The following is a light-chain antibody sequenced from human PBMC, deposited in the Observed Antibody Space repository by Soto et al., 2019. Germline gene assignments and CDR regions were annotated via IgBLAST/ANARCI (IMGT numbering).Light chain of an antibody. CDR2: ENN. Sequence: QSVLTQPPSVSEAPGQRVTISCTGSSSNIGAGYEAHWYQQVPGTAPKLLIYENNNRPSGVPDRFSGSKSGTSASLAITGLQAEHEPEHYSQSYDSSLSGYVFGTGTKLTVL. J-gene: IGLJ1*01. V-gene: IGLV1-40*01. CDR3: QSYDSSLSGYV. CDR1: SSNIGAGYE.